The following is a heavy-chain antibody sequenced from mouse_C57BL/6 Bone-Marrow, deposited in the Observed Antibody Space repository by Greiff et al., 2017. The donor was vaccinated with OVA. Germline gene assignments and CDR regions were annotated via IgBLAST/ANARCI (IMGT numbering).Heavy chain of an antibody. CDR2: ITPGSGGT. CDR1: GYAFTNYL. Sequence: QVQLQQSGAELVRPGTSVKVSCKASGYAFTNYLIEWVKPRPGQGLAWVGVITPGSGGTNYNETFKGKATLTADKSSSTAYMQLSSLTSEDSAVYFCAGGDYDEFAYWGQGTLVTVSA. CDR3: AGGDYDEFAY. J-gene: IGHJ3*01. D-gene: IGHD2-4*01. V-gene: IGHV1-54*01.